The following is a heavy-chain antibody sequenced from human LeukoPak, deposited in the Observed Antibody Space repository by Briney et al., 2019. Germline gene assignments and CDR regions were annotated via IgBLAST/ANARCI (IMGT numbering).Heavy chain of an antibody. J-gene: IGHJ4*02. CDR2: INPHSGGT. Sequence: ASVKVSCKASGYTFTGYYMHWVRQAPGQGLEWMGWINPHSGGTNYAQKFQGWVTMTRDTSISTAYMELSRLRSDDTAVYYCARPSKLLYDFWSGDNEYYFDYWGQGTLVTVSS. V-gene: IGHV1-2*04. CDR3: ARPSKLLYDFWSGDNEYYFDY. CDR1: GYTFTGYY. D-gene: IGHD3-3*01.